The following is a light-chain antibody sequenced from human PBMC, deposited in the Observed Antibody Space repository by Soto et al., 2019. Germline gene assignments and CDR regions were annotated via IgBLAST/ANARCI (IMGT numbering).Light chain of an antibody. CDR3: XXXNHWPWT. J-gene: IGKJ1*01. V-gene: IGKV3-15*01. CDR2: VAS. CDR1: ESVSTN. Sequence: EIVMTQSPVTLSVSPGERATLSCRASESVSTNLAWYQQKPGQAPRLLIYVASTRATGVPARFTGGGSGTEFTLTISSLQXEDXXXXXXXXXNHWPWTFGQGTKLEIK.